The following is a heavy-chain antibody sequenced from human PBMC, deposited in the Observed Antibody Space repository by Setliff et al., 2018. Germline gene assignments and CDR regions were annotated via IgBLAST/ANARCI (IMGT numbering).Heavy chain of an antibody. CDR2: VIQVGNG. Sequence: QTGGSLRLSCAASGFTFSSYTMAWVRQAPGKGLEWVAGVIQVGNGYYADSMKGRSVISRENSRNSCFLQLNNLRPEDTATYYCVKDRVNDGVWDFDSWGQGIVVTVSS. CDR3: VKDRVNDGVWDFDS. V-gene: IGHV3-23*01. J-gene: IGHJ4*02. D-gene: IGHD4-17*01. CDR1: GFTFSSYT.